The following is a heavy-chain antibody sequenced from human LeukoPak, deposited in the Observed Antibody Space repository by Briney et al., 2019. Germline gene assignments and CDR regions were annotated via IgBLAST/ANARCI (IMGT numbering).Heavy chain of an antibody. CDR3: ARAVHYDFWSGQLGDAFDI. V-gene: IGHV4-4*07. CDR1: GGSISSYY. D-gene: IGHD3-3*01. CDR2: IYTSGST. Sequence: SETLSLTCTVSGGSISSYYWSWIRQPAGKGLEWIGRIYTSGSTNYNPSLKSRVTISVDTSKNQFSLKLSSVTAADTAVYYCARAVHYDFWSGQLGDAFDIWGQGTMVTVSS. J-gene: IGHJ3*02.